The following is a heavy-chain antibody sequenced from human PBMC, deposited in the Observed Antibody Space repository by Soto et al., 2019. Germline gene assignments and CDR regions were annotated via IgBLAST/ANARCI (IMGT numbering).Heavy chain of an antibody. CDR3: ARGNLIAVAVPSDYYGMDV. CDR1: GHTYTGSA. D-gene: IGHD6-19*01. V-gene: IGHV1-3*01. Sequence: GLVSRYRKATGHTYTGSAVSWGLPDPRHGQYWMGWINAGNGNTKYSQKFQGRVNITRDTSASTAYMELSSLRSEDTAVYYCARGNLIAVAVPSDYYGMDVWGQGTTVTGSS. CDR2: INAGNGNT. J-gene: IGHJ6*02.